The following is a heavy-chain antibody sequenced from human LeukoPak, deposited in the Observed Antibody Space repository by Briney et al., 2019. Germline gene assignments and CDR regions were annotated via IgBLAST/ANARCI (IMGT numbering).Heavy chain of an antibody. J-gene: IGHJ4*02. Sequence: GGSLRLSCAASGFTFDDYAMHWVRQAPGKGLEWVSFIYSDNTHYSDSVQGRFTISRDNSKNTLYLQVNSLRAEDTAVYYCARRAGAYSHPYDYWGQGTLVTVSS. CDR1: GFTFDDYA. D-gene: IGHD4/OR15-4a*01. V-gene: IGHV3-53*01. CDR2: IYSDNT. CDR3: ARRAGAYSHPYDY.